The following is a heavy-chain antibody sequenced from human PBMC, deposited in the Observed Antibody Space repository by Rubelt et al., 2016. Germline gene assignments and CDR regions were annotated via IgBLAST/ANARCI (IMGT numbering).Heavy chain of an antibody. J-gene: IGHJ5*02. Sequence: VRQAPGKGLEWVAVISYDGSNKYYADSVKGRFTISRDNSKNTLYLQMNSLRPEDTAVYYCARDFGSYDLGPNWFDPWGQGTLVTVSS. V-gene: IGHV3-30*03. CDR3: ARDFGSYDLGPNWFDP. D-gene: IGHD3-10*01. CDR2: ISYDGSNK.